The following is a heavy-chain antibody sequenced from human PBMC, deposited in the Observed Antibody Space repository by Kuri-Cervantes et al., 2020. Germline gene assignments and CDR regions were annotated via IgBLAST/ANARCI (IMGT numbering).Heavy chain of an antibody. CDR1: GFTFSSYS. D-gene: IGHD3-22*01. CDR3: ARDRGSSGYYPPWYFDL. J-gene: IGHJ2*01. V-gene: IGHV3-21*01. CDR2: ISSSSSYI. Sequence: GESLKISCAASGFTFSSYSMNWVRQAPGKGLEWVSSISSSSSYIYYADSVKGRFTISRDNAKNSLYLQMNSLRDEDTAVYYCARDRGSSGYYPPWYFDLWGRGTLVTVSS.